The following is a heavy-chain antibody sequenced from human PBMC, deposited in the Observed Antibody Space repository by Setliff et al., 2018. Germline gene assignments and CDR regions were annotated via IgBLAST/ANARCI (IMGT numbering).Heavy chain of an antibody. CDR3: ARGGGYSSSWGLDY. J-gene: IGHJ4*02. V-gene: IGHV3-33*01. D-gene: IGHD6-13*01. CDR2: IWYDGSNK. CDR1: GFTFSSYG. Sequence: GGSLRLSCAASGFTFSSYGMHWVRQAPGKGLEWVAVIWYDGSNKYYADSVKGRFTISRDNSKNTLYLQMNSLRAEDTAVYYCARGGGYSSSWGLDYWGQGTLVTVSS.